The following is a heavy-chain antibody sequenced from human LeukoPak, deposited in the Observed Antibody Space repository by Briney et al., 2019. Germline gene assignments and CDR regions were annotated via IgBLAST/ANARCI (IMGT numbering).Heavy chain of an antibody. Sequence: GGSLRLSCAASGFTFGDYAMHWVRQAPGKGLEWVSGISWNSGSIGYADSVKGRFTISRDNAKNSLYLQMNSLRAEDTALYYCAKGEGTTVTTTLRYWGQGTLVTVSS. CDR2: ISWNSGSI. J-gene: IGHJ4*02. CDR3: AKGEGTTVTTTLRY. V-gene: IGHV3-9*01. D-gene: IGHD4-17*01. CDR1: GFTFGDYA.